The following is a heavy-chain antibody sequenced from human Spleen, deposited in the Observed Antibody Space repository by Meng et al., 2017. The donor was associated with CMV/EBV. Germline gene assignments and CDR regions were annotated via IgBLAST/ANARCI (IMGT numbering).Heavy chain of an antibody. V-gene: IGHV4-4*02. J-gene: IGHJ4*02. CDR1: RGSHL. CDR2: IYHSGST. D-gene: IGHD2-21*02. Sequence: RGSHLWTWVRQVPGKGLEWIGEIYHSGSTNYNPSLKSRVTISVDTSKNQFSLKLSSVTAADTAVYYCARGTISSLIVVVTATTFDYWGQGTLVTVSS. CDR3: ARGTISSLIVVVTATTFDY.